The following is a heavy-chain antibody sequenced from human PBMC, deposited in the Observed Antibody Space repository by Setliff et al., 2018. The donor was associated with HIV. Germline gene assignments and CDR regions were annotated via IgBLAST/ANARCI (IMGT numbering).Heavy chain of an antibody. D-gene: IGHD3-3*01. J-gene: IGHJ5*02. CDR3: AGTIFGVAPGRAEYNWFDP. CDR1: GGTFSSYA. V-gene: IGHV1-69*10. CDR2: IIPILGIA. Sequence: SVKVSCKASGGTFSSYAISWVRQAPGQGLEWMGGIIPILGIANYAQKFQGRVTITTDESTSTAYMELSSLRSEDTAVYYCAGTIFGVAPGRAEYNWFDPWGQGTLVTVSS.